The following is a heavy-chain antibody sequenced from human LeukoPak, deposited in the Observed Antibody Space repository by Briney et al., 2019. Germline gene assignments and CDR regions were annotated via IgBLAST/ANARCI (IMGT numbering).Heavy chain of an antibody. Sequence: SETLSLTCTVSGGSISSGDYYWSWIRHPPGKGLEWIGYIYYSGSTYYNPSLKSRVTISVDTSKNQFSLKLSSVTAADTAVYYCAVLRGYYPTNWFDPWGQGTLVTVSS. CDR1: GGSISSGDYY. D-gene: IGHD3-22*01. CDR2: IYYSGST. J-gene: IGHJ5*02. V-gene: IGHV4-30-4*01. CDR3: AVLRGYYPTNWFDP.